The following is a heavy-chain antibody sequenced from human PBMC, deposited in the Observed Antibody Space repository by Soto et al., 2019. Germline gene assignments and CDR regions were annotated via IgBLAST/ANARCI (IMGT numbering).Heavy chain of an antibody. CDR3: ARESEDLTSNFDY. V-gene: IGHV3-21*06. CDR1: GFTFTRYS. J-gene: IGHJ4*02. Sequence: VQLVESGGGLVKPGGSLRLSCAASGFTFTRYSMNWVRQAPGKGLEWVSSISSTTNYIYYGDSMKGRFTISRDNAKNSLYLEMNSLRAEDMTVYYCARESEDLTSNFDYWGQGTLVTVSS. CDR2: ISSTTNYI.